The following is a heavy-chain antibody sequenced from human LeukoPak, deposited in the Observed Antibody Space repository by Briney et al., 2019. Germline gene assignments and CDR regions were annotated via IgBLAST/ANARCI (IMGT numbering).Heavy chain of an antibody. CDR1: GGXIGSYY. J-gene: IGHJ4*02. D-gene: IGHD3-22*01. Sequence: SETLSLTCIVSGGXIGSYYCSWIRQPPGKGLEWIGHIYYSGSTDYNPSLRSRVTISVDTSKNQFSLRLSSVTAADTAVYYCARDRSDGSGYYGYYFDYWGQGTLVSVSS. CDR3: ARDRSDGSGYYGYYFDY. V-gene: IGHV4-59*01. CDR2: IYYSGST.